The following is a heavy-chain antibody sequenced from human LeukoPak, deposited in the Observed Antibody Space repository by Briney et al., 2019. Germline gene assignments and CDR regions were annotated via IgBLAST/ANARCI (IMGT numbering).Heavy chain of an antibody. CDR1: GGSISSYY. CDR2: IYTSGST. J-gene: IGHJ5*02. CDR3: ARDYPRDDLRRWFDP. D-gene: IGHD1-1*01. Sequence: NPSETLSLTCTVSGGSISSYYWSWIRQPAGKGLEWIGRIYTSGSTNYNPSLKSRVTMSVDTSKNQFSLKLSSVTAADTAVYYCARDYPRDDLRRWFDPWGQGTLVTVSS. V-gene: IGHV4-4*07.